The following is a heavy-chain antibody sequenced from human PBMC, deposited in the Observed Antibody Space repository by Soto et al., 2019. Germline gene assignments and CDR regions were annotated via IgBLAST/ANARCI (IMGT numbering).Heavy chain of an antibody. D-gene: IGHD3-16*02. J-gene: IGHJ3*01. CDR3: AKDRGIIVKAGDAFDV. Sequence: EVQLMESGGGLVQPGGSLRLSCASSGFTLSMSAVNWVRQAPGKGLEWVSYISDSGDRTYYAYSVKGRFTISRDRSKNTVSLQMDSLRAEATAVYYCAKDRGIIVKAGDAFDVWGQGTKVTVSS. CDR1: GFTLSMSA. V-gene: IGHV3-23*01. CDR2: ISDSGDRT.